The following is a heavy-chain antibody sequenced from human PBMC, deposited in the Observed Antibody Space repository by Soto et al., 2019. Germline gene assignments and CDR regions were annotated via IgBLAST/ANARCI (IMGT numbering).Heavy chain of an antibody. Sequence: SETLSLTCTVSGGSISSYYWSWIRQPPGKGLEWIGYIYYSGSTNYNPSLKSRVTISVDTSKNQFSLKLSSVTAADTAVYYCARMIIAVAGTSNFDYWGQGTLVTVSS. D-gene: IGHD6-19*01. CDR1: GGSISSYY. CDR2: IYYSGST. J-gene: IGHJ4*02. CDR3: ARMIIAVAGTSNFDY. V-gene: IGHV4-59*01.